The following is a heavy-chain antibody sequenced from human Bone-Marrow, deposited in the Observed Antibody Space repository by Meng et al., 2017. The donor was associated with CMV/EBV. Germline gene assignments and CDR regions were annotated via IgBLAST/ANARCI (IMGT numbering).Heavy chain of an antibody. J-gene: IGHJ5*01. CDR3: ARRTPMVGATSSPFDS. V-gene: IGHV1-69*05. Sequence: SVKGSCKASRDTFSSYTISWVRQAPGQGLEWMGGIIPIFGTANYAQKFHGRVTITTDESTTTVYIELSSLKIEDTAVYYCARRTPMVGATSSPFDSWGQGTLVTVSS. D-gene: IGHD1-26*01. CDR2: IIPIFGTA. CDR1: RDTFSSYT.